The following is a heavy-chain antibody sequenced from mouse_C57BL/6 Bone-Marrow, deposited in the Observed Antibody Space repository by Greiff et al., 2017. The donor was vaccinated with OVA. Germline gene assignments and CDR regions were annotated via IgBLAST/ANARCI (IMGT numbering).Heavy chain of an antibody. Sequence: QVQLKQSGAELVRPGASVKLSCKASGYTFTDYYINWVKQRPGQGLEWIARIYPGSGNTYYNEKFKGKATLTAEKSSSTAYMQLSSLTSEDSAVYFCARAILRDVYFDYWGQGTTLTVSS. V-gene: IGHV1-76*01. CDR3: ARAILRDVYFDY. D-gene: IGHD1-1*01. CDR2: IYPGSGNT. CDR1: GYTFTDYY. J-gene: IGHJ2*01.